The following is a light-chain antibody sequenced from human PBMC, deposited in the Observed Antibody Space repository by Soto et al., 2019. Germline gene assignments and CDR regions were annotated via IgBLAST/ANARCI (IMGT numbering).Light chain of an antibody. CDR2: AAS. V-gene: IGKV1-39*01. CDR1: QSITTW. J-gene: IGKJ4*01. Sequence: DIQMTQSPSTVSAYVGDSVPITCRASQSITTWLAWYQQRQGKAPKLXIYAASSLHSGVPSRLSGSGSGTDFTLTISSLQPEDFATYYRQQSYSTTLTFGGGTQVDIK. CDR3: QQSYSTTLT.